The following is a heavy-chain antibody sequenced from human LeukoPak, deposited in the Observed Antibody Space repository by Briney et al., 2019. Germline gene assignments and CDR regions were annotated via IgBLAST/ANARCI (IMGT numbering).Heavy chain of an antibody. Sequence: GSLILSCAASGFTFSSYAMSWVRQAPGKGPEWVSAISGSGGSTYYADSVKGRFTISRDNPKNTLYLQMNSLRAEDTAVYYCAKDAIPITIFGVVIGWFDPWGQGTLVTVSS. CDR1: GFTFSSYA. D-gene: IGHD3-3*01. J-gene: IGHJ5*02. CDR2: ISGSGGST. V-gene: IGHV3-23*01. CDR3: AKDAIPITIFGVVIGWFDP.